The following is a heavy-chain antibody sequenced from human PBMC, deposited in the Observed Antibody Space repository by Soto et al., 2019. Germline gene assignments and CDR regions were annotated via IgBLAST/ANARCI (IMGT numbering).Heavy chain of an antibody. CDR2: ISSSSSTI. V-gene: IGHV3-48*02. Sequence: QPGGSLRLSCAASGFTFSSYSMNWVRQAPGKGLEWVSYISSSSSTIYYADSVKGRFTISRDNAKNSLYLQMNSLRDEDTAVYYCARAPNSMIVVDYGMDVWGQGTTVTVSS. CDR3: ARAPNSMIVVDYGMDV. D-gene: IGHD3-22*01. CDR1: GFTFSSYS. J-gene: IGHJ6*02.